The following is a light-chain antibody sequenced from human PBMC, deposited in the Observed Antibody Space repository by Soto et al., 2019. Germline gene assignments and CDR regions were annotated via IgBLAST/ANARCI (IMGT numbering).Light chain of an antibody. Sequence: DIQMTQSPSSLSASVGDRVTITCRASQTVGSYLSWYQHRPGEAPKLLIYAASSLQSGVPSRFSGSGSGTDFTLTINSLQPEDFATYSCQQNYNAPPTFGQGTQVAIK. CDR2: AAS. J-gene: IGKJ1*01. CDR1: QTVGSY. V-gene: IGKV1-39*01. CDR3: QQNYNAPPT.